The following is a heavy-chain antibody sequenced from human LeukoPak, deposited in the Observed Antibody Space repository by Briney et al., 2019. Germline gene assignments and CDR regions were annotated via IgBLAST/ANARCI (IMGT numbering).Heavy chain of an antibody. Sequence: VGSLRLSCAASGFTFSSYAMHWVRQAPGKGLEWVSVIYSGGSTYYADSVKGRFTISRDNSKNTLYLQMNSLRAEDTAVYYCARVHTSYDFWSGRRAYYFDYWGQGTLVTVSS. D-gene: IGHD3-3*01. CDR3: ARVHTSYDFWSGRRAYYFDY. J-gene: IGHJ4*02. CDR1: GFTFSSYA. CDR2: IYSGGST. V-gene: IGHV3-53*01.